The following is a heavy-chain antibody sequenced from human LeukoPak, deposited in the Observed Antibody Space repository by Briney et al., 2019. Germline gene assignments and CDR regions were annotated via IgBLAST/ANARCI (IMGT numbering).Heavy chain of an antibody. D-gene: IGHD6-13*01. J-gene: IGHJ4*02. V-gene: IGHV4-34*01. Sequence: PSETLSLTCAVYVGSFSGYYWTWIRQPPGKGLEWIGEINHSENTDYNPSLKSRVTISVDTSKNQFSLKLSSVTAADTAVYYCASSRYSSSWYGGIVGALDYWGQGTLVTVSS. CDR3: ASSRYSSSWYGGIVGALDY. CDR1: VGSFSGYY. CDR2: INHSENT.